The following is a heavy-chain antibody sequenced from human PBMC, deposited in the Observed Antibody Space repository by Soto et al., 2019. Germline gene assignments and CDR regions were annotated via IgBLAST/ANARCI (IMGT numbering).Heavy chain of an antibody. CDR2: ISAYNGNT. D-gene: IGHD2-8*01. V-gene: IGHV1-18*01. J-gene: IGHJ5*02. CDR1: GYTFTSYG. Sequence: GASVKVSCKASGYTFTSYGISWVRQAPGQGLEWMGWISAYNGNTNYAQKLQGRVTMTTDTSTSTAYMELRSLRSDDTAVYYCARDTDCTNGVCYTKGNWFDPWGQGTLVTVSS. CDR3: ARDTDCTNGVCYTKGNWFDP.